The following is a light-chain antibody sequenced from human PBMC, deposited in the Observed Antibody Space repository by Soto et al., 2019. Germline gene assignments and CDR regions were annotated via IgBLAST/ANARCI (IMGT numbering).Light chain of an antibody. CDR2: DVS. J-gene: IGLJ1*01. V-gene: IGLV2-14*01. CDR1: SSDVGGYNY. CDR3: SSYTSSSTLV. Sequence: QSVLTQPASVSGSPGQSITISCTGTSSDVGGYNYVSWYQQHPGEAPKLMIYDVSNRPSGVSNRFSGSKSGNTASLTISGLQAEDEADYYCSSYTSSSTLVFGTGTKSPS.